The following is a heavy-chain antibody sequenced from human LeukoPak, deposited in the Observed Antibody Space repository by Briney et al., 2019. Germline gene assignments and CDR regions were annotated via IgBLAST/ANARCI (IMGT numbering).Heavy chain of an antibody. Sequence: ASVKVSCKASGYTFTGYYMHWVRQAPGQGLEWMGWINPNSGGTNYAQKFQGRVTMTRDTSISTAYMELSRLRSDDTAVYYCARDQGYYDSSGYAYWGQGTLVTVSS. D-gene: IGHD3-22*01. J-gene: IGHJ4*02. CDR2: INPNSGGT. V-gene: IGHV1-2*02. CDR1: GYTFTGYY. CDR3: ARDQGYYDSSGYAY.